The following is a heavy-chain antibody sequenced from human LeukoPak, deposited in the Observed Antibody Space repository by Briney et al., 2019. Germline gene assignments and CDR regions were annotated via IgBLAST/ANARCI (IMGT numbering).Heavy chain of an antibody. V-gene: IGHV3-30*18. Sequence: GGSLRLSCAASGFTFSSYGMHWVRQAPGKGLEWVAVISYDGSNKYYADSVKGRFIISRDNSKNTLYLQMNSLRAEDTAVYYCAKERIAVEDYWGQGTLVTVSS. CDR1: GFTFSSYG. CDR3: AKERIAVEDY. CDR2: ISYDGSNK. D-gene: IGHD6-19*01. J-gene: IGHJ4*02.